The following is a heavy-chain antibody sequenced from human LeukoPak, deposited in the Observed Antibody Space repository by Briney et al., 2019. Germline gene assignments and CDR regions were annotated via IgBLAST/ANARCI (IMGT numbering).Heavy chain of an antibody. Sequence: PGASLRLSCAASGFTFSSYGMHWVRQAPGKGLEWVAVISYDGSNKYYADSVKGRFTISRDNSKNTLYLQMNSLRAEDTAVYYCAKGYSSSWYSGDFDYWGQGTLVTVSS. CDR3: AKGYSSSWYSGDFDY. CDR1: GFTFSSYG. D-gene: IGHD6-13*01. CDR2: ISYDGSNK. J-gene: IGHJ4*02. V-gene: IGHV3-30*18.